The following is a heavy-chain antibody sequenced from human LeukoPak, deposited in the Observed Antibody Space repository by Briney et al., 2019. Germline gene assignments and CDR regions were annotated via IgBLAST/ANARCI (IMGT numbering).Heavy chain of an antibody. V-gene: IGHV4-30-2*01. D-gene: IGHD2-2*01. CDR2: IYNSGST. CDR3: AREGYDEAFDI. J-gene: IGHJ3*02. Sequence: PSETLSLTCTVSGGSISSGGYYWSWIRQPPGKGLEWIGYIYNSGSTYYNPSLKSRVTISVDRSKNQFSLKLSSVTAADTAVYYCAREGYDEAFDIWGQGTMVTVSS. CDR1: GGSISSGGYY.